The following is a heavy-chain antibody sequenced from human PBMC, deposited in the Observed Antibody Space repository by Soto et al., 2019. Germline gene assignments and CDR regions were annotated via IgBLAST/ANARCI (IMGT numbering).Heavy chain of an antibody. CDR3: ARQVTSSWAQFWFDP. CDR2: IDPSDSYT. J-gene: IGHJ5*02. CDR1: GYSFTSYW. V-gene: IGHV5-10-1*01. D-gene: IGHD6-13*01. Sequence: PGESLKISCKGSGYSFTSYWISWVRQMPGKGLEWMGRIDPSDSYTNYSPSFQGHVTISADKSISTAYLQWSSLKASDTAMYYCARQVTSSWAQFWFDPRGQGTLVTVSS.